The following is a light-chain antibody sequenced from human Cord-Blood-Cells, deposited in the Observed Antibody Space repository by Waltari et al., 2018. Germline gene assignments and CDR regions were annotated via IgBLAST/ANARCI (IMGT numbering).Light chain of an antibody. CDR2: GAS. Sequence: EIVMTQSPATLSVSPGERATLSCRASQSVSSNLAWYQQKPGQAPRLLIYGASTRATGIPARFRGSGSGTEFTLTFSSLQSEDFAVYYCQQYNNWPPLTFGGGTKVEIK. CDR1: QSVSSN. V-gene: IGKV3-15*01. J-gene: IGKJ4*01. CDR3: QQYNNWPPLT.